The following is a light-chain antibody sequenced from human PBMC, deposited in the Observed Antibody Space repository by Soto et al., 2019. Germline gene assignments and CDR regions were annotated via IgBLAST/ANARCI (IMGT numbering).Light chain of an antibody. V-gene: IGLV1-51*01. CDR1: GSNLGRNY. J-gene: IGLJ1*01. CDR3: GSWDNILRAYV. CDR2: ANV. Sequence: QPVLTQPPSVSATPGQKVTISGPGVGSNLGRNYVSWYQQLPGTAPKLLIYANVYRFSGIPDRFSASKSGTSATLGITGLQTGDEGDYYCGSWDNILRAYVFGTGTKLTVL.